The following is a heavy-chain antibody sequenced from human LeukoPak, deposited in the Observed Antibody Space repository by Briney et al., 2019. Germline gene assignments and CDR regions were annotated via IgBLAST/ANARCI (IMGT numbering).Heavy chain of an antibody. V-gene: IGHV3-23*01. CDR1: GFTFSNSV. CDR2: ISGSGGST. D-gene: IGHD4-23*01. CDR3: AKRLPPNGGPYDY. J-gene: IGHJ4*02. Sequence: QPGGSLRLSCAGSGFTFSNSVMGWVRPAPGKGRAWVSAISGSGGSTFYADSVRRRFTISRDNSKNSLSFQMNSLRAEDTAVYCCAKRLPPNGGPYDYWGQGTLVTVSS.